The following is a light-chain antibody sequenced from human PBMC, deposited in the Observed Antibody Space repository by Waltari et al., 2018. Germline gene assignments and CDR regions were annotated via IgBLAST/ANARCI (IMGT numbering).Light chain of an antibody. CDR2: RNP. CDR3: AAWDDSRSGPGWV. Sequence: QSVLTQPPSASGTPGQRVTISCSRGRSNTGNNYVYWHQYAPGHGPHHPPLPQQPPGTAPTLLIYRNPQRPSGVPDRFSGSKSGTSASLAISGLRSEDEAAYFCAAWDDSRSGPGWVFGGGTEMTVL. V-gene: IGLV1-47*01. J-gene: IGLJ3*02. CDR1: RSNTGNNY.